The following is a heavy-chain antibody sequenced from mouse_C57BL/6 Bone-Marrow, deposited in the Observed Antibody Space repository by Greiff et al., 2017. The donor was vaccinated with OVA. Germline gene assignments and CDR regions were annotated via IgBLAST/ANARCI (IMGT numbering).Heavy chain of an antibody. CDR3: ARDYYGSRSPPYYAMDY. CDR1: GFTFSSYT. Sequence: EVQLVESGGGLVKPGGSLKLSCAASGFTFSSYTMSWVRQTPEKRLEWVATISGGGGNTYYPDSVKGRFTISSDNAKNTLYPQMSSLRSEDTALYYCARDYYGSRSPPYYAMDYWGQGTSVTVSS. V-gene: IGHV5-9*01. CDR2: ISGGGGNT. J-gene: IGHJ4*01. D-gene: IGHD1-1*01.